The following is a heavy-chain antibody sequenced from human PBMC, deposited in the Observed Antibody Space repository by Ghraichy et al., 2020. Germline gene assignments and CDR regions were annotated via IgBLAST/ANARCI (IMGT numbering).Heavy chain of an antibody. CDR2: IYYSGST. CDR3: ARRALLWFGEFQDAFDI. V-gene: IGHV4-39*01. Sequence: SETLSLTCTVSGGSISSSSYYWGWIRQPPGKGLEWIGSIYYSGSTYYNPSLKSRVTISVDTSKNQFSLKLSSVTAADTAVYYCARRALLWFGEFQDAFDIWGQGTMVTVSS. D-gene: IGHD3-10*01. J-gene: IGHJ3*02. CDR1: GGSISSSSYY.